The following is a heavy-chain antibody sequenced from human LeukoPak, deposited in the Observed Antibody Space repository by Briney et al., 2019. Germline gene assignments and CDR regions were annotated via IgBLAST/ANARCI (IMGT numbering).Heavy chain of an antibody. CDR2: ISSSDNTI. V-gene: IGHV3-48*04. Sequence: TGGSLRLSCAASGFTFSDYSMNWVRQAPGKGLEWVSYISSSDNTIYYGDSVKGRFTISRDNAKNSLYLQMNSLRAEDTAVYYCARGWGNYDFVWGTSWGQGTLVTVSS. CDR3: ARGWGNYDFVWGTS. D-gene: IGHD3-16*01. CDR1: GFTFSDYS. J-gene: IGHJ4*02.